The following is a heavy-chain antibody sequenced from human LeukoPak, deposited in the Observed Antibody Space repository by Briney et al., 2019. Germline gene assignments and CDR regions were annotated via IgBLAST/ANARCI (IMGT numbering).Heavy chain of an antibody. CDR2: IYYSGNT. CDR3: AEYTSSSAYFDH. V-gene: IGHV4-39*01. D-gene: IGHD6-6*01. Sequence: PSETLSLTCIVSGGSISSSSYHCGWIRQPPGKGLEWIGNIYYSGNTYYNPSLKSRVTMSVDTSKNQFSLRVNSVTAADTAVDYCAEYTSSSAYFDHWGQGTLVTVSS. CDR1: GGSISSSSYH. J-gene: IGHJ4*02.